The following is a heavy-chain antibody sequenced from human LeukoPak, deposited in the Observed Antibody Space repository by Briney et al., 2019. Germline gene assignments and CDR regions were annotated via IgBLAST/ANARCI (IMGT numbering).Heavy chain of an antibody. CDR1: GYAFTSYG. CDR3: ARAVVTPFRSRVNFDY. V-gene: IGHV1-18*01. D-gene: IGHD4-23*01. CDR2: ISAYNGNT. J-gene: IGHJ4*02. Sequence: GAPVKVSCKASGYAFTSYGISWVRQAPGQGLEWMGWISAYNGNTNYAQKLQGRVTMTTDTSTSTAYMELRSLRSDDTAVYYCARAVVTPFRSRVNFDYWGQGTLVTVSS.